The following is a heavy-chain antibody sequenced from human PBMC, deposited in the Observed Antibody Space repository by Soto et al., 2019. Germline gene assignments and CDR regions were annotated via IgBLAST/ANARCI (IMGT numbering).Heavy chain of an antibody. J-gene: IGHJ6*02. D-gene: IGHD6-6*01. CDR3: ARGGGGAARYYYYYGMDV. V-gene: IGHV1-69*01. CDR2: IIPIFGTA. CDR1: GGTFSSYA. Sequence: QVQLVQSGAEVKKPGSSVKVSCKASGGTFSSYAISWVRQAPGQGLEWMGGIIPIFGTANYAQKFQGRVTITADEATSTDYMELSSLRSEDTDVYYCARGGGGAARYYYYYGMDVWGQGTTVTVSS.